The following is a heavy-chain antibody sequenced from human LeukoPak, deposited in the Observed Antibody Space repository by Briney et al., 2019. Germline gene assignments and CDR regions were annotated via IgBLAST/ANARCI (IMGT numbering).Heavy chain of an antibody. D-gene: IGHD6-13*01. V-gene: IGHV3-33*06. CDR1: VFTLSTYG. J-gene: IGHJ4*02. CDR2: IWHDGSNK. Sequence: QPGRSLRLSCAASVFTLSTYGMHWVRQAPGKGLEWVAVIWHDGSNKYYADSVKGRFTISRDNSKNTLYLQMNSLRAEDTAVYYCAKVVSSSWYFFDYWGQGTLVTVSS. CDR3: AKVVSSSWYFFDY.